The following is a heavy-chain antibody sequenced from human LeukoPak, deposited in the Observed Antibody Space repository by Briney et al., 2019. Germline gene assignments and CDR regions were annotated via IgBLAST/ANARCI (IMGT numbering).Heavy chain of an antibody. J-gene: IGHJ4*02. V-gene: IGHV1-46*01. CDR3: ARDPYYGDYEGTIDY. Sequence: ASVKVSCKASGYTFTSYYMHWVRQAPGQGLEWMGIINPSGGSTSYAQKFQGRVTMTRDTSTSTVYMGLSSLRSEDTAVYYCARDPYYGDYEGTIDYWGQGTLVTVSS. CDR2: INPSGGST. CDR1: GYTFTSYY. D-gene: IGHD4-17*01.